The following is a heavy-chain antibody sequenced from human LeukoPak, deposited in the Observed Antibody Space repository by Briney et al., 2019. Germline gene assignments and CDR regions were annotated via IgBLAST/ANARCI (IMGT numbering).Heavy chain of an antibody. V-gene: IGHV3-30-3*01. CDR2: ISYDGSNK. J-gene: IGHJ4*02. CDR3: ARGQDCSGGSCPFDY. Sequence: PGGSLRLSCAASGFTFSSYAMHWVRQAPGKGLEWVAVISYDGSNKYYADSVKGRFTISRDNSKNTLYLQMNSLRAEDTAVYYCARGQDCSGGSCPFDYWGQGTLVTVSS. D-gene: IGHD2-15*01. CDR1: GFTFSSYA.